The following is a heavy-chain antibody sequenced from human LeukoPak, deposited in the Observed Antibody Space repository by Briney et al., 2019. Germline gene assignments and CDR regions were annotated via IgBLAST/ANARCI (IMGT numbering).Heavy chain of an antibody. CDR1: GFTVSSNY. D-gene: IGHD3-10*01. Sequence: GGSLRLSCAASGFTVSSNYMSWVCQAPGKGLEWVSVIYSDDGSYYADSVKGRFTISRDNSKNTLYIQMNSLRAEDTAVYYCARAKPKNMVRGLIMRRESRYYFDYWGQGTLVTVSS. CDR3: ARAKPKNMVRGLIMRRESRYYFDY. V-gene: IGHV3-66*01. CDR2: IYSDDGS. J-gene: IGHJ4*02.